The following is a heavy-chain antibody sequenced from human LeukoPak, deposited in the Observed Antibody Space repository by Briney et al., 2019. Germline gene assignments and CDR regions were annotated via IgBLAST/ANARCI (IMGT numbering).Heavy chain of an antibody. Sequence: PSETLSLTCAVYGGSFSGYYWSWIRQPPGKGLEWIGEINHSGSTNYNPSLKSRVTISVDTSKNQFSLKLSSVTAADTAVYYCARGGRGSSWTHGYWGQGTLVTVFS. CDR2: INHSGST. J-gene: IGHJ4*02. D-gene: IGHD6-13*01. V-gene: IGHV4-34*01. CDR1: GGSFSGYY. CDR3: ARGGRGSSWTHGY.